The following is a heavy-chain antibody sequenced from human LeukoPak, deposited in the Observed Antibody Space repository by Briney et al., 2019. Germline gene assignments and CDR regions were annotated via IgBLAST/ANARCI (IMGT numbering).Heavy chain of an antibody. CDR3: ARVFDTMVRGVKRFDP. V-gene: IGHV4-34*01. Sequence: KPSETLSLTCAVYGGSFSGYYWSWIRQPPGKGLEWIGEINHSGSTNYNPSLKSRVTISVDTSKNQFSLKLSSVTAADTAVYYCARVFDTMVRGVKRFDPWGQGTLVTVSS. CDR1: GGSFSGYY. J-gene: IGHJ5*02. D-gene: IGHD3-10*01. CDR2: INHSGST.